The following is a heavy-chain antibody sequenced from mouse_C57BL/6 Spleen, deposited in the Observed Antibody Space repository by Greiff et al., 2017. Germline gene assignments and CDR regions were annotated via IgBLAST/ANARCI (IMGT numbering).Heavy chain of an antibody. V-gene: IGHV1-64*01. D-gene: IGHD2-1*01. Sequence: QVQLQQPGAELVKPGASVKLSCKASGYTFTSYWMHWVKQRPGQGLEWIGMIHPNSGSTNYNEKFKSKATLTVDKSSSTAYMQLSSLASEDSAVYYCARWVYYGNLSYWGQGALVTVSA. CDR1: GYTFTSYW. J-gene: IGHJ3*01. CDR3: ARWVYYGNLSY. CDR2: IHPNSGST.